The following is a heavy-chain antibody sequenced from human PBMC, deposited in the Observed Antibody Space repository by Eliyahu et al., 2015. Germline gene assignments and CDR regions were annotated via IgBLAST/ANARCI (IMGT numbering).Heavy chain of an antibody. Sequence: QVQLQQWGAGLLKPSETXSLTCXVYGGSFSGYYXSWIRQPPGKGAGWVWEINHSGSTNYNPSLKSRVTISVDTSKNQFSLKLSSVTAADTAVYYCARGPRILSSWGQGTLVTVSS. CDR3: ARGPRILSS. V-gene: IGHV4-34*01. J-gene: IGHJ5*02. CDR1: GGSFSGYY. D-gene: IGHD2-15*01. CDR2: INHSGST.